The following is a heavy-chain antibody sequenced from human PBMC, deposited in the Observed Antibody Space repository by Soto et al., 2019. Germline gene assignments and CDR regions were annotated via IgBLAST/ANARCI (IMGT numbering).Heavy chain of an antibody. D-gene: IGHD3-10*01. CDR1: GFTFDNYG. V-gene: IGHV3-23*01. CDR2: VSGSGGST. CDR3: ARRRSYNRGLFDY. Sequence: GGSLRLSCAASGFTFDNYGMSWVRQAPGKGLEWVSTVSGSGGSTYYAASVKGRFTISREYSKNTLYRQMNSLIAEDTAVYFCARRRSYNRGLFDYWGQVTLVTVSS. J-gene: IGHJ4*02.